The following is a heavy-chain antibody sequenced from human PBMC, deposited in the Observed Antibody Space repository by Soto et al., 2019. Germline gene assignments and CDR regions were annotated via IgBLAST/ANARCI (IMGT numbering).Heavy chain of an antibody. CDR1: GFTFSSYS. CDR3: ARWDDSYYYDSSGFVYDAFDI. J-gene: IGHJ3*02. Sequence: EVQLVESGGGLVKPGGSLRLSCAASGFTFSSYSMNWVRQAPGKGLEWVSSISSSSSYIYYADSVKGRFTISRDNAKNSLYLQMNSLRAEDTAVYYCARWDDSYYYDSSGFVYDAFDIWGQGTMVTVSS. V-gene: IGHV3-21*01. D-gene: IGHD3-22*01. CDR2: ISSSSSYI.